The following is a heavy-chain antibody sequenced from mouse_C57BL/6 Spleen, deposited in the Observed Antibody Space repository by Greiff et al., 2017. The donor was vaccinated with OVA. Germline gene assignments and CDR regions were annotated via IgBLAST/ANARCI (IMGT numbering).Heavy chain of an antibody. Sequence: VQLQQPGAELVKPGASVKLSCKASGYTFTSYWMQWVKQRPGQGLEWIGEIDPSDSYTNYNQKFKGKATLTVDTSSSTAYMQLSSLTSEDSAVYYCARRGYGRGFAYWGQGTLVTVSA. CDR2: IDPSDSYT. V-gene: IGHV1-50*01. D-gene: IGHD1-1*01. J-gene: IGHJ3*01. CDR1: GYTFTSYW. CDR3: ARRGYGRGFAY.